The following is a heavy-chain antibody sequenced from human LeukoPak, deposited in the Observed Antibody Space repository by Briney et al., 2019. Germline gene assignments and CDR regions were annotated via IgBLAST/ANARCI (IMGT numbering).Heavy chain of an antibody. V-gene: IGHV1-24*01. CDR1: GYTLTELS. Sequence: ASVKVSCKVSGYTLTELSMHWVRQAPGKGLEWMGGFDPEDGETIYARKFQGRVTMTRDMSTSTVYMELSSLRSEDTAVYYCARDFFTVTARIIDPWGQGTLVTVSS. CDR3: ARDFFTVTARIIDP. CDR2: FDPEDGET. J-gene: IGHJ5*02. D-gene: IGHD2-21*02.